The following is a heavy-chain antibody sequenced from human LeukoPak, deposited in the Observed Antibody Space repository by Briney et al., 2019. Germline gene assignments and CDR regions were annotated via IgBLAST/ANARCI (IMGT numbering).Heavy chain of an antibody. V-gene: IGHV4-59*01. Sequence: SETLSLTCTVSGGSITDYYWSWIRQSPGKGLEWIGNIYSSGSTNYNLFLKSRVAILVDSSKNQFSLKLSSVTAADTAVYYCARTGSGRTNYSYYMDVWGKGTTVTISS. CDR3: ARTGSGRTNYSYYMDV. CDR1: GGSITDYY. CDR2: IYSSGST. D-gene: IGHD6-19*01. J-gene: IGHJ6*03.